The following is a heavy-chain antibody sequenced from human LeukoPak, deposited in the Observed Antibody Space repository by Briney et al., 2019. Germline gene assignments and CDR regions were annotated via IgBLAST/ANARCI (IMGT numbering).Heavy chain of an antibody. V-gene: IGHV4-39*07. CDR3: ARAHWSAAVYYGSGYYFDY. Sequence: PSETLSLTCTVSGGSISSSSYYWGWIRQPPGKGLEWIGSIYYSGSTNYNPSLKSRVTISVDTSKNQFSLKLSSVTAADTAVYYCARAHWSAAVYYGSGYYFDYWGQGTLVTVSS. CDR1: GGSISSSSYY. D-gene: IGHD3-10*01. CDR2: IYYSGST. J-gene: IGHJ4*02.